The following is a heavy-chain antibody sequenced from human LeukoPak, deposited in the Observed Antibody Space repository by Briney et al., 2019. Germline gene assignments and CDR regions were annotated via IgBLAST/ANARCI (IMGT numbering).Heavy chain of an antibody. CDR2: IWYDGSER. CDR1: GFTFSSHA. V-gene: IGHV3-33*01. CDR3: ARDARRAFDI. J-gene: IGHJ3*02. Sequence: GGSLRLSCAASGFTFSSHAINWVRQAPGKGLEWVAVIWYDGSERYYADSVKGRFTISRDNSRSTAYLQMNSLRVEDTAVYFCARDARRAFDIWGQGTMVTVSS.